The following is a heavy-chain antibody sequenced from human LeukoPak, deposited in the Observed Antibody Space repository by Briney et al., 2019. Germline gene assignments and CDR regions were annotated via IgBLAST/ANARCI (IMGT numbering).Heavy chain of an antibody. CDR2: IKQDGSKK. J-gene: IGHJ4*02. V-gene: IGHV3-7*04. Sequence: GGSLRLSCEGSAFIFSGHWMNWVRQTPGKGLEWVANIKQDGSKKSYVDSVKGRFTISRDNAKNSLYLQMNSLRAEDTAIYYCTRVSYIDEGIDYWGQGTLVTVSS. CDR3: TRVSYIDEGIDY. CDR1: AFIFSGHW. D-gene: IGHD1-26*01.